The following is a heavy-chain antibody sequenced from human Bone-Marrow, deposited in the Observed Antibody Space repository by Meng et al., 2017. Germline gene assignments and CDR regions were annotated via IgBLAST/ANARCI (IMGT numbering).Heavy chain of an antibody. Sequence: ASVKVSCKASGYTFTSYDISWVRQAPGQGLEWMVWISAYNGNTNYAQKLQGRVTMTTDTSTSTAYMELRSLRSDDTAVYYCARYHILITIFGVVWGPLDYWGQGTLVTVSS. V-gene: IGHV1-18*01. CDR3: ARYHILITIFGVVWGPLDY. CDR2: ISAYNGNT. J-gene: IGHJ4*02. CDR1: GYTFTSYD. D-gene: IGHD3-3*01.